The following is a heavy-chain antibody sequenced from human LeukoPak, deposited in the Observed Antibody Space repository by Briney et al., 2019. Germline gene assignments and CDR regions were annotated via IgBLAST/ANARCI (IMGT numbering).Heavy chain of an antibody. Sequence: GGSLRLSCAASGFTFSSYSMNWVRQAPGKGLEWVSYISSSSTIYYADSVKGRFTISRDNAKSSLYLQMNSLRAEDTAVYYCATNYYGSGRDVWGQGTTVTVSS. J-gene: IGHJ6*02. CDR2: ISSSSTI. V-gene: IGHV3-48*01. CDR3: ATNYYGSGRDV. D-gene: IGHD3-10*01. CDR1: GFTFSSYS.